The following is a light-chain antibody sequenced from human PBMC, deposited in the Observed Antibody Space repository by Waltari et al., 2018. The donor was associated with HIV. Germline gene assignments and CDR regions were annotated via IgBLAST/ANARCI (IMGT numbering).Light chain of an antibody. V-gene: IGLV2-14*01. J-gene: IGLJ2*01. Sequence: QSALTQPASVSGSPGQTNTTSCTGSSSDVGSFNFVSWYQQYPGKAPKLVIFEVSKRPSGVSSRFSGSKSGNTASLTISGLQAEDEADYHCSSYRRDSTQVFGGGTKLTVL. CDR2: EVS. CDR1: SSDVGSFNF. CDR3: SSYRRDSTQV.